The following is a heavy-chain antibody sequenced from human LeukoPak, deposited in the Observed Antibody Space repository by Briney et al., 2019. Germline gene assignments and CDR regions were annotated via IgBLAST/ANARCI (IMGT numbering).Heavy chain of an antibody. J-gene: IGHJ5*02. V-gene: IGHV4-30-4*01. CDR3: ARYCSGGSCYPRTFDP. CDR2: IYYSGST. CDR1: GGSISSGDYY. D-gene: IGHD2-15*01. Sequence: NSSQTLSLTCTVSGGSISSGDYYWRWIRQPPGKGLEWIEYIYYSGSTYYNPSLKSRFTISVDTSKNQFSLKLSSVTAADTAVYYCARYCSGGSCYPRTFDPWGQGTLVTVSS.